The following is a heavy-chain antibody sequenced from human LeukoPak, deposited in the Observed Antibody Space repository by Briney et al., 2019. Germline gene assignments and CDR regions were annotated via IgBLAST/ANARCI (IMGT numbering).Heavy chain of an antibody. Sequence: GASVKVSCKASGCTFTAYYVHWVRQAPGQGLEWMGWINPDSGDTSSAQRFQGRVTVTRDTSISTVYMELSRLRSDDTAVYYCARDYIDPGNYTPLGYWGQGTLVTVSS. CDR3: ARDYIDPGNYTPLGY. D-gene: IGHD1-7*01. CDR1: GCTFTAYY. V-gene: IGHV1-2*02. CDR2: INPDSGDT. J-gene: IGHJ4*02.